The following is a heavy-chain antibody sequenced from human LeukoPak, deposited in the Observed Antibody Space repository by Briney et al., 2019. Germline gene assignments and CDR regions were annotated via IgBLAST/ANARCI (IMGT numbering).Heavy chain of an antibody. Sequence: PVGSLRLSCAASGLTVSSNYMSWVRQAPGKGLEWVSVIYRGGSTYYADSVKGRFTISRDNSKNTLYLQMNSLRAEDTAVYYCARDGTSYYYMDVWGKGTTVIVSS. CDR1: GLTVSSNY. CDR3: ARDGTSYYYMDV. D-gene: IGHD4/OR15-4a*01. CDR2: IYRGGST. J-gene: IGHJ6*03. V-gene: IGHV3-66*02.